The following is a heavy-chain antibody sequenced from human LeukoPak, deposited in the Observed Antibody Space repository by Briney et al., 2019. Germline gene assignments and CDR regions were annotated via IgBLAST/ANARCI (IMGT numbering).Heavy chain of an antibody. V-gene: IGHV3-30*03. J-gene: IGHJ5*02. CDR2: ISYDGSNK. Sequence: GRSLRLSCAASGFTFSSYGMHWVRQAPGKGLEWVAVISYDGSNKYYADSVKGRFTISRDNSKNTLYLQMNSLRAEDTAVYYRLPDNWFDPWGQGTLVTVSS. D-gene: IGHD1-14*01. CDR1: GFTFSSYG. CDR3: LPDNWFDP.